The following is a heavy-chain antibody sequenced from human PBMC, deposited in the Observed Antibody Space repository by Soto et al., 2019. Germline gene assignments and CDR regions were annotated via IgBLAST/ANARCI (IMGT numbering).Heavy chain of an antibody. D-gene: IGHD4-17*01. CDR2: FEPEDGKT. V-gene: IGHV1-24*01. Sequence: ASVKVSCKISGSTLTELSMHWVRQTPGNGLEWMGGFEPEDGKTIYEQKFQGRLTLTEDISTDTAYMELSSLRSEDTAVYYCATVLYTVTMVHWFEYWGQGTPVTVSS. J-gene: IGHJ4*02. CDR1: GSTLTELS. CDR3: ATVLYTVTMVHWFEY.